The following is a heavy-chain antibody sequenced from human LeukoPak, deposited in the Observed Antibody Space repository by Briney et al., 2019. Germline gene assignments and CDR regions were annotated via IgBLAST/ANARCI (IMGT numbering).Heavy chain of an antibody. CDR3: ARHPTYCSSTSCYYDY. J-gene: IGHJ4*02. CDR2: IIPIFGTA. CDR1: GGTFSSYA. V-gene: IGHV1-69*13. Sequence: SVKVSCKASGGTFSSYAISWVRQAPGQGLEWMGGIIPIFGTANYAQKFQGRVTITADESTTTAYMELSSLRSEDTAIYYCARHPTYCSSTSCYYDYWGQGTLVTVSS. D-gene: IGHD2-2*01.